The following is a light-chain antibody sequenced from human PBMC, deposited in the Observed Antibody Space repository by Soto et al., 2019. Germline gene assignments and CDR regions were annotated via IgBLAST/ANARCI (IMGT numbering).Light chain of an antibody. CDR3: QQYKNWPPIT. J-gene: IGKJ1*01. CDR1: QTISSRY. CDR2: DAS. Sequence: EIVLAQSPGTLSLSPGERATLSCRASQTISSRYLTWYQQKPGQVPRLLIYDASTRATGIPARFSGSGSGTEFTLTISSLQSEDFAVYYCQQYKNWPPITFGQGTKVDIK. V-gene: IGKV3-15*01.